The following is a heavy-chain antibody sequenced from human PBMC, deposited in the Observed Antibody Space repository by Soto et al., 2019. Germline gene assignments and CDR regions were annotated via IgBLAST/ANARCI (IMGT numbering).Heavy chain of an antibody. CDR3: ARGPFGVVIRFDY. V-gene: IGHV3-21*01. CDR2: ISSSSSYI. CDR1: GFTFSSYS. J-gene: IGHJ4*02. Sequence: GGSLRLSCAASGFTFSSYSMNWVRQAPGKGLEWVSSISSSSSYIYYADSVKGRFTISRDNAKNSLYLQMSSLRAEDTAVYYCARGPFGVVIRFDYWGQGTLVTVYS. D-gene: IGHD3-3*01.